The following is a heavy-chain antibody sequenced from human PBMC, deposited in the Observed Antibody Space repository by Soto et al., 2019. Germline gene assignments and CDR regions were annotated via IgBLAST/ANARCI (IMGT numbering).Heavy chain of an antibody. CDR2: ISGSGGNT. V-gene: IGHV3-23*01. CDR1: GFTFSSYA. J-gene: IGHJ6*02. Sequence: EVQLLESGGGLVQPGGSLRLSCAASGFTFSSYALSWVRQAPGKGLEWVSAISGSGGNTYYADSVKGRFTISRDNSKNTVYLQVNSLRAEDTAVYYCAGYSSSSVAYYYHGMDVWGQGTTVTVSS. CDR3: AGYSSSSVAYYYHGMDV. D-gene: IGHD6-6*01.